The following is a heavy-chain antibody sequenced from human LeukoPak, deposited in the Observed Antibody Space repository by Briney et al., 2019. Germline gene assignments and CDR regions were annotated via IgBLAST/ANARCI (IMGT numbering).Heavy chain of an antibody. CDR2: INHSGST. J-gene: IGHJ5*02. V-gene: IGHV4-34*01. CDR3: ARGSGGFSSGWYRVSDWFDP. D-gene: IGHD6-19*01. CDR1: GGSFSGYY. Sequence: SETLSLTCAVYGGSFSGYYRSWIRQPPGKGLEWIGEINHSGSTNYNPSLKSRVTISVDTSKNQFSLKLSSVTAADTAVYYCARGSGGFSSGWYRVSDWFDPWGQGTLVTVSS.